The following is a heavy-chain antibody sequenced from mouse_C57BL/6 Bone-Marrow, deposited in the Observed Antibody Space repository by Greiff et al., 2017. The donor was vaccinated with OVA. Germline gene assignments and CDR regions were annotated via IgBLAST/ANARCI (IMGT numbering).Heavy chain of an antibody. CDR2: INPSNGGT. CDR3: ARSEFTSTTVVGAMDY. Sequence: QVQLQQPGTELVKPGASVKLSCKASGYTFTSYWMHWVKQRPGQGLEWIGNINPSNGGTNYNEKFKSKATLTVDKSSSTAYMQLSSLTSEDSAVYYCARSEFTSTTVVGAMDYWGQGTSVTVSS. J-gene: IGHJ4*01. V-gene: IGHV1-53*01. CDR1: GYTFTSYW. D-gene: IGHD1-1*01.